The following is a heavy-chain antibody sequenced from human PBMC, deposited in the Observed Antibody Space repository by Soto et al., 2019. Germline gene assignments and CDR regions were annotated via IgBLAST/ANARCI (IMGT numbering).Heavy chain of an antibody. CDR2: IFANGHT. V-gene: IGHV4-4*07. J-gene: IGHJ5*02. CDR3: VASLAASGLNWLDP. D-gene: IGHD6-13*01. CDR1: GGSISEEY. Sequence: SETLSLTCIVSGGSISEEYWNWVRQPPGKGLEWIGLIFANGHTDYNPSLKSRVTMSVDASKNQFSLRLTSMTAADTAVYYCVASLAASGLNWLDPWGRGTLVTVSS.